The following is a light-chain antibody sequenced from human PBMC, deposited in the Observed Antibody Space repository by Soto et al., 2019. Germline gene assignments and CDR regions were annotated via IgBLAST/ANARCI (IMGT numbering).Light chain of an antibody. CDR1: RSNIGSNY. V-gene: IGLV1-47*01. Sequence: QSVLTQPPSASGTPGQRVTISCSGSRSNIGSNYVYWYQQLPGTAPKLLIYRNAQRLSGVPDRFSGSKSGTSASLAISGLRSEEEADYYCAVWDDSLSGVVCGGGTKVTVL. J-gene: IGLJ2*01. CDR2: RNA. CDR3: AVWDDSLSGVV.